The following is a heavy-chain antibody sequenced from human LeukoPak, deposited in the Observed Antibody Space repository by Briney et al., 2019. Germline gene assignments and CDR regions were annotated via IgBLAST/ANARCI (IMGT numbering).Heavy chain of an antibody. D-gene: IGHD2-15*01. CDR2: ISSSSSYI. Sequence: GGSLRLSCAASGFTFSSYSMNWVRQAPGKGLEWVSSISSSSSYIYYADSVKGRFTISRDNAKNSLYLQMNSLRAEDTAVYYCARVRYCSGGSCYYFDYWGQGTLVTVSS. CDR3: ARVRYCSGGSCYYFDY. V-gene: IGHV3-21*01. CDR1: GFTFSSYS. J-gene: IGHJ4*02.